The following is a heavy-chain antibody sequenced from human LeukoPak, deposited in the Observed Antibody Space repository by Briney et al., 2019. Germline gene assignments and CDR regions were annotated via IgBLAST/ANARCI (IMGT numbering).Heavy chain of an antibody. CDR2: ISSSSYTI. Sequence: GGSLRLSCGASGFTFSSYNMNWVRQAPGKGLEWISYISSSSYTIYYANSVKGRFTISRDNAKDSLYLQMNGLRAEDTAIYYCVRDGEGLRYNGAFDYWGQGALVTVSS. CDR3: VRDGEGLRYNGAFDY. CDR1: GFTFSSYN. V-gene: IGHV3-48*01. D-gene: IGHD5-12*01. J-gene: IGHJ4*02.